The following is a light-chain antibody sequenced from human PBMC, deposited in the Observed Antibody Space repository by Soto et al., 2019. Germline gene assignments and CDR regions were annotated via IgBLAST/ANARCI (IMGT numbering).Light chain of an antibody. CDR1: QSISSW. Sequence: DIQMTQSPSPLSASVGDRVTITCRASQSISSWLAWYQQKPGKAPKFLIYDASSLESGVPSRFSGSGSGTAFTLTVSSLQPDVFATCYCPQYKSYSPSFGQGTKVEIK. CDR3: PQYKSYSPS. V-gene: IGKV1-5*01. CDR2: DAS. J-gene: IGKJ1*01.